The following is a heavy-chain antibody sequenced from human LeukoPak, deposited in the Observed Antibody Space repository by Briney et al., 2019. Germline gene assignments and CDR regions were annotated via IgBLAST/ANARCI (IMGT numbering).Heavy chain of an antibody. CDR3: ARGDGVYDYVWGRSY. D-gene: IGHD3-16*01. V-gene: IGHV3-11*01. CDR1: GFVFSDYY. CDR2: ISSGGDTF. J-gene: IGHJ4*02. Sequence: GGSLRLSCAASGFVFSDYYMAWIRQAPGKGLEWIAYISSGGDTFFYADSVKGRFTISRDNSGDSLYLQMNSLRAEDTAVYYCARGDGVYDYVWGRSYWGQGTLVTVPS.